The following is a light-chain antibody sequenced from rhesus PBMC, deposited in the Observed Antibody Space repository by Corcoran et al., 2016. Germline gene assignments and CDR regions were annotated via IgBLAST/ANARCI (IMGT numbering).Light chain of an antibody. CDR2: KAA. CDR3: QQYSSRPVT. CDR1: QGISSW. Sequence: DIQMTQSPSSLSASVGDTVTITCRASQGISSWLAWYQQKPGKAPKLLIYKAASLQSGFPSRFSGSGCWTDFTLTISSLQSEDCATYYCQQYSSRPVTFGPGTKLDIK. V-gene: IGKV1-22*01. J-gene: IGKJ3*01.